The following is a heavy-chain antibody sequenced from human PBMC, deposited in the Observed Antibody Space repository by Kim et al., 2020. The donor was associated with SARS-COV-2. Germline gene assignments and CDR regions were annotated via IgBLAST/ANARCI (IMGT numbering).Heavy chain of an antibody. CDR3: ARYSTVERDRAFDI. D-gene: IGHD2-8*02. V-gene: IGHV4-31*03. Sequence: SETLSLTCTVSGGSISSGGYYWSWIRQHPGKGLEWIGYIYYSGITYYNPSLKSRVTISVDTSKNQFSLKLSSVTAADTAVYYCARYSTVERDRAFDIWGQGTMVTVSS. J-gene: IGHJ3*02. CDR2: IYYSGIT. CDR1: GGSISSGGYY.